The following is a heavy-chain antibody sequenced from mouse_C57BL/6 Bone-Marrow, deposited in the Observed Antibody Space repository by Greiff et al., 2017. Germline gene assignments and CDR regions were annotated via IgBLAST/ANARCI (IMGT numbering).Heavy chain of an antibody. CDR3: AITTVDYYYLDY. CDR1: GYTFTDHI. V-gene: IGHV1-11*01. CDR2: IYPVSGDT. J-gene: IGHJ4*01. Sequence: VQLQQSGAELASPGASVTLSCKASGYTFTDHIMNWVKKRPGQGLEWIGRIYPVSGDTNYNQKFMGKATFPVDRSSSTVYMVLNSRTSEDPAVYYCAITTVDYYYLDYWGQGTSVTVSS. D-gene: IGHD1-1*01.